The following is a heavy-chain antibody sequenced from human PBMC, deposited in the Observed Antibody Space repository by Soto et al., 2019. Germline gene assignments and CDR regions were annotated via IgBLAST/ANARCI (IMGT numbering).Heavy chain of an antibody. Sequence: GGSLRLSCAASGFTFSLFAMSWVRQAPGKGPEWVAVISYDGSNKYYADSVKGRFTISRDNSKNTLYLQMNSLRAEDTAVYYCARDRDLGGMDVWGQGTTVTVSS. D-gene: IGHD3-3*01. J-gene: IGHJ6*02. V-gene: IGHV3-30-3*01. CDR3: ARDRDLGGMDV. CDR2: ISYDGSNK. CDR1: GFTFSLFA.